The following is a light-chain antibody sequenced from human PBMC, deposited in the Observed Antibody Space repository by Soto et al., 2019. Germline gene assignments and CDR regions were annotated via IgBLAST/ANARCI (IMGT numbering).Light chain of an antibody. CDR2: DAS. V-gene: IGKV3-15*01. CDR3: KHYDVWPLT. J-gene: IGKJ1*01. CDR1: QSVSSH. Sequence: EIVLTQSPATLSVSPGGGATLSCRASQSVSSHLAWYQQKPGQGPRLLIYDASTRATGIPARFSGSGSGTEFTLTISSLQSEDFGVYYYKHYDVWPLTLGQGTKVDIK.